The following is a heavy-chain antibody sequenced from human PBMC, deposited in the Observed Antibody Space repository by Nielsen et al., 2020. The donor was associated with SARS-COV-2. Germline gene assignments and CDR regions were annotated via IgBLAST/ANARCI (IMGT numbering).Heavy chain of an antibody. V-gene: IGHV3-9*01. CDR3: AKDLGVAGTVY. Sequence: SLKISCAVSGFRFDEYAMQWVRQAPGKGLEWVSGISWNSGSIGYADSVKGRFTISRDNAKNSLYLQMNSLRAEDTALYYCAKDLGVAGTVYWGQGTLVTVSS. CDR2: ISWNSGSI. CDR1: GFRFDEYA. D-gene: IGHD6-19*01. J-gene: IGHJ4*02.